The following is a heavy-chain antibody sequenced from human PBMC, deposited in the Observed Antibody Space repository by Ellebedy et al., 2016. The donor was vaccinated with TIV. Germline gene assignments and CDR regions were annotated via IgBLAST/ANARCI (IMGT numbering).Heavy chain of an antibody. Sequence: PGGSLRLSCAASGLIFSSYEMNWVRQAPGKGLEWVSYISSGGSTIYYADSVKGRFTISRDNAKNSLYLQMNSLRAEDTAVYYCAREGVGGFDYWGQGTLVTVSS. CDR1: GLIFSSYE. D-gene: IGHD3-10*01. V-gene: IGHV3-48*03. J-gene: IGHJ4*02. CDR3: AREGVGGFDY. CDR2: ISSGGSTI.